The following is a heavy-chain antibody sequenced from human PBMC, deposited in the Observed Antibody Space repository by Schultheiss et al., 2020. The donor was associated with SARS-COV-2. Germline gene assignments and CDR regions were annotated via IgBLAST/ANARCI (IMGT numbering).Heavy chain of an antibody. CDR3: ARGCRRIGEYRDPLGTECRDYFEY. D-gene: IGHD3-16*01. CDR1: GGSISSSSYY. CDR2: ISYSGST. V-gene: IGHV4-39*07. J-gene: IGHJ4*02. Sequence: SQTLSLTCTVSGGSISSSSYYWGWIRQPPGKGLEWIGSISYSGSTYYNPSLKSRVTISVDTSKNQFSLKLSSVTAADTAVYYCARGCRRIGEYRDPLGTECRDYFEYWGQGNSVTVSS.